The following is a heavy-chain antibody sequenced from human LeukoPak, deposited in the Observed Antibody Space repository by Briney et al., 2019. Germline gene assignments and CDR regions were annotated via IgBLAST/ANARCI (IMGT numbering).Heavy chain of an antibody. V-gene: IGHV1-2*02. CDR3: AGASVGSTFDI. J-gene: IGHJ3*02. CDR1: GYTFTTYY. CDR2: INPNSGDT. D-gene: IGHD5/OR15-5a*01. Sequence: GASVKVSCKASGYTFTTYYIRWVRQAPGQGLEWMGWINPNSGDTNYAQRFQGRVTMTRDTSISTAYMELSRLISDDMAVYYCAGASVGSTFDIWGQGTMVTVSS.